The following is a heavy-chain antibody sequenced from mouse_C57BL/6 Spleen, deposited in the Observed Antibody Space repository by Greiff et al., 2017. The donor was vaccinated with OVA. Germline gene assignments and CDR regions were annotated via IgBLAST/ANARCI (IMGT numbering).Heavy chain of an antibody. J-gene: IGHJ2*01. CDR1: GYSFTGYY. CDR2: INPSTGGT. CDR3: ARGSSFFDY. V-gene: IGHV1-42*01. D-gene: IGHD1-1*01. Sequence: VQLQQSGPELVKPGASVKISCKASGYSFTGYYMNWVKQNPEKSLEWIGEINPSTGGTTYNQKFKAKATLTVDKSSSTAYMQLKSLTSEDSAVYYCARGSSFFDYWGQGTTLTVSS.